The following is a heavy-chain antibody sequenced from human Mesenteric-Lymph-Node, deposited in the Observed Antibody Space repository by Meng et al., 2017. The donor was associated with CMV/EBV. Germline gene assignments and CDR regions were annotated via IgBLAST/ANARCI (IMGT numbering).Heavy chain of an antibody. D-gene: IGHD1-26*01. CDR1: GFTVSTNY. V-gene: IGHV3-53*01. CDR2: IYAGGST. J-gene: IGHJ4*02. CDR3: AREGSRVGATKQKDHFFDY. Sequence: GGSLRLSCAASGFTVSTNYMSWVRQAPGKGLEWVSIIYAGGSTYYADSVEGRFTISGDNSKSSFYLQMNSLRAEDTAVYYCAREGSRVGATKQKDHFFDYWGQGTLVTVSS.